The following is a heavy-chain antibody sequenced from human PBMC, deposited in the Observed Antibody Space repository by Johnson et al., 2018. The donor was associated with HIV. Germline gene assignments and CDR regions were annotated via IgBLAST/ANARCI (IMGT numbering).Heavy chain of an antibody. V-gene: IGHV3-11*04. Sequence: QVQLVESGGGLVQPGGSLRLSCAASGFTFSDYYMSWIRQAPGKGLEWVSYISSSCSTIYYADSVKGRFTISRDNAKNSLYLQMNSLRAEDTAVYYCARDTYYYDSSGYLDAFDIWGQGTMVTVSS. J-gene: IGHJ3*02. CDR1: GFTFSDYY. D-gene: IGHD3-22*01. CDR3: ARDTYYYDSSGYLDAFDI. CDR2: ISSSCSTI.